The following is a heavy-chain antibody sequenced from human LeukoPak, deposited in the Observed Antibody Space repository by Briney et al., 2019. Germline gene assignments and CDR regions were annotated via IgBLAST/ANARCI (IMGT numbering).Heavy chain of an antibody. CDR2: IWYGGSNE. Sequence: PGRSLRLSCAASGFTFSSYGMHWVRQAPGKGLEWVAVIWYGGSNEYYADPVKGRFTISRDNSKNTLYLQMNSLRAEDTAVYYCASRSSSPWTPDYWGQGTLVTVSS. CDR3: ASRSSSPWTPDY. CDR1: GFTFSSYG. V-gene: IGHV3-33*08. D-gene: IGHD6-6*01. J-gene: IGHJ4*02.